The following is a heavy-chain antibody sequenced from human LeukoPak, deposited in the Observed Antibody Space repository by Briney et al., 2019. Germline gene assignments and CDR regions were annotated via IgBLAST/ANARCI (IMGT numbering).Heavy chain of an antibody. CDR2: ISAYNGNT. CDR3: ARDMVGATLPDY. D-gene: IGHD1-26*01. J-gene: IGHJ4*02. Sequence: ASVKVSCKASGYTFTSYGISWVRQAPGQGLEWMGWISAYNGNTNYAQKLQGRVTMTTDTSTSTAYMELRSLRFDDTAVYYCARDMVGATLPDYWGQGTLVTVSS. V-gene: IGHV1-18*01. CDR1: GYTFTSYG.